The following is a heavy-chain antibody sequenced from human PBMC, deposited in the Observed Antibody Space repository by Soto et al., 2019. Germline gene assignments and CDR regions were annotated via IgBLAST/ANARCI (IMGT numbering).Heavy chain of an antibody. CDR3: AHRLGYAGGWYGGYFDY. CDR2: IYWDDDK. D-gene: IGHD6-19*01. V-gene: IGHV2-5*02. Sequence: QITLKESGPTLVKPTQTLTLTCTFSGFSLSTSGVGVGWIRQPPGKALELLALIYWDDDKRYSPSLKSRLTIAQDTSKNQVVLTMTNMDPVDTATYYCAHRLGYAGGWYGGYFDYWGQGTLVTVSS. CDR1: GFSLSTSGVG. J-gene: IGHJ4*02.